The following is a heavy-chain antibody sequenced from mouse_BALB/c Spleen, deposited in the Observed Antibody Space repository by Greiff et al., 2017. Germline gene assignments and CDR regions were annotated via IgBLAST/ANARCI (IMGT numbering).Heavy chain of an antibody. D-gene: IGHD1-1*01. CDR1: GFSLTSYG. J-gene: IGHJ4*01. Sequence: QVQLKESGPGLVAPSQSLSITCTVSGFSLTSYGVHWVRQPPGKGLEWLGVIWAGGSTNYNSALMSRLSISKDNSKSQVFLKMNSLQTDDTAMYYCARGRALITTVGATNAIDYWGQGTSVTVSS. CDR2: IWAGGST. CDR3: ARGRALITTVGATNAIDY. V-gene: IGHV2-9*02.